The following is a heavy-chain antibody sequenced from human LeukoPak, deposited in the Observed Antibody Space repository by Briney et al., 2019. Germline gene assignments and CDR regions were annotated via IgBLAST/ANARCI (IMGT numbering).Heavy chain of an antibody. CDR3: ARDYPFNYYYGSGSYYSNWFDP. D-gene: IGHD3-10*01. CDR2: ISAYNGNT. V-gene: IGHV1-18*04. Sequence: ALVKVSCKASGYTFTSYGISWVRQAPGQGLEWMGWISAYNGNTNYAQKLQGRVTMTTDTSTSTAYMELRSLRSDDTAVYYCARDYPFNYYYGSGSYYSNWFDPWGQGTLVTVSS. CDR1: GYTFTSYG. J-gene: IGHJ5*02.